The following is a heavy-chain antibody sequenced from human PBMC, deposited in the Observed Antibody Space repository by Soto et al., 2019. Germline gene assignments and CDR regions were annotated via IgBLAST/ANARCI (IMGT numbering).Heavy chain of an antibody. V-gene: IGHV4-59*08. CDR2: IYYSGST. CDR3: ARHGRRGYCSGGSCNTYYYMDV. D-gene: IGHD2-15*01. CDR1: GGSISSYY. J-gene: IGHJ6*03. Sequence: SETLSLTCTVSGGSISSYYWSWIRQPPGKRLERIEYIYYSGSTNYNPSLKSRVTISVDTSKNQFSLKLSSVTAADTAVYYCARHGRRGYCSGGSCNTYYYMDVWGKGTTVTVSS.